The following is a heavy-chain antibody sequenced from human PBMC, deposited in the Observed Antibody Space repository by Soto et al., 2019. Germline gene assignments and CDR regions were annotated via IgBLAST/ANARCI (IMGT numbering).Heavy chain of an antibody. CDR3: ARDRDSSSWDHGPDDAFDI. CDR2: ISSNGGST. V-gene: IGHV3-64*01. D-gene: IGHD6-13*01. CDR1: GFTFSSYA. J-gene: IGHJ3*02. Sequence: GGSLRLSSAASGFTFSSYAMHWVRQAPGKGLEYVSAISSNGGSTYYANSVKGRFTIPRDNSKNTLYLQMGSLRAEDMAVYYCARDRDSSSWDHGPDDAFDIWGQGTMVTVSS.